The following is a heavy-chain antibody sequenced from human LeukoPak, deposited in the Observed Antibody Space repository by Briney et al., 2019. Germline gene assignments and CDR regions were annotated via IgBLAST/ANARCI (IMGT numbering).Heavy chain of an antibody. CDR2: INHSGST. CDR1: GGSFSGYY. Sequence: SETLSLTCAVYGGSFSGYYWSWIRQPPGRGLEWIGEINHSGSTNYNPSLKSRVTISVDTSKNQFSLRLSSVTAADTAVYYCARGGGSYWGQGTLVTVSS. CDR3: ARGGGSY. V-gene: IGHV4-34*01. D-gene: IGHD3-16*01. J-gene: IGHJ4*02.